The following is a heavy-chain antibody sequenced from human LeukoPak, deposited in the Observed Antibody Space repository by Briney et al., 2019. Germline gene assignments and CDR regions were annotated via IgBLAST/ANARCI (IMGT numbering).Heavy chain of an antibody. CDR2: ISSSGSTI. D-gene: IGHD6-19*01. J-gene: IGHJ4*02. Sequence: GGSLRLSCAASGFTFSSYAMSWVRQAPGKGLEWVSAISSSGSTIYYADSVKGRFTISRDNAKNSLYLQMNSLRAEDTAVYYCARDSIALAGIDCWGQGTLVTVSS. CDR1: GFTFSSYA. CDR3: ARDSIALAGIDC. V-gene: IGHV3-21*04.